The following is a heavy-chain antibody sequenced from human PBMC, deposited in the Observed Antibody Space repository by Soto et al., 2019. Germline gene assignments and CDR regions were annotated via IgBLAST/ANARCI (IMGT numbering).Heavy chain of an antibody. V-gene: IGHV4-4*07. J-gene: IGHJ4*02. D-gene: IGHD3-9*01. CDR1: GVSISSYY. Sequence: ETLSLTCTVSGVSISSYYWSWIRQPAGKGLEWIGRIYTSGSTNYNPSLKSRVTMSVDTSKNQFSLKLSSVTAADTDVYYCARTYYDILTGYIDYWGQGTLVTVSS. CDR2: IYTSGST. CDR3: ARTYYDILTGYIDY.